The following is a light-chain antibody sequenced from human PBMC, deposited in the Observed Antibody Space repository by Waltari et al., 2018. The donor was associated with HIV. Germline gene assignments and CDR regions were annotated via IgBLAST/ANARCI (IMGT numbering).Light chain of an antibody. CDR2: EVS. Sequence: QSALTQPASVSGSPGQSITISCTGTSRAVGSYNLVSWYQQHPGKAPKLMVYEVSKRPSGVSNRFSGSKSGNTASLTISGLQAEDEADYYCCSYADSPPYVFGTGTKVTVL. CDR1: SRAVGSYNL. V-gene: IGLV2-23*02. J-gene: IGLJ1*01. CDR3: CSYADSPPYV.